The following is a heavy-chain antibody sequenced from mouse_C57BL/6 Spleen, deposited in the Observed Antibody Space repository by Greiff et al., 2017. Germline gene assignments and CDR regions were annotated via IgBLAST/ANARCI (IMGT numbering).Heavy chain of an antibody. CDR2: IYPGDGDT. CDR3: ARGWDYAMDY. J-gene: IGHJ4*01. V-gene: IGHV1-82*01. CDR1: GYAFSSSW. Sequence: QVQLQQSGPELVKPGASVKISCKASGYAFSSSWMNWVKQRPGKGLEWIGRIYPGDGDTNYNGKFKGKATLTEDKSSSTAYMQLSSLTSEDSAVYFCARGWDYAMDYWGQGTSVTVSS. D-gene: IGHD3-3*01.